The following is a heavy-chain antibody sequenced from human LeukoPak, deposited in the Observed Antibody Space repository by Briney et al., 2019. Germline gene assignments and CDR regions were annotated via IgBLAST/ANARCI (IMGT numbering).Heavy chain of an antibody. CDR3: ARVIAVAGTSDY. Sequence: GGSLRLSCAASGFTFSSYAMHWVRQAPGKGLEWVAVMSYDGSNKYYADSVKGRFTISRDNSKNTLYLQMNSLRAEDTAVYYCARVIAVAGTSDYWGQGTLVTVSS. J-gene: IGHJ4*02. CDR2: MSYDGSNK. CDR1: GFTFSSYA. D-gene: IGHD6-19*01. V-gene: IGHV3-30-3*01.